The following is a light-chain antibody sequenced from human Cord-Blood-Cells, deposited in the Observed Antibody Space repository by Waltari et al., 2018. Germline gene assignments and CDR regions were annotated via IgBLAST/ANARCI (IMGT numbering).Light chain of an antibody. Sequence: IQLTQSPSSLSASVGDRVTITCRASQGISSYLAWYQQKPGKVPKLLIYAASTLQSGVPSRFSSSGSGTDLTLTISSLQPEDFATYYCQQLNSYPLTFGGGTKVEIK. CDR2: AAS. V-gene: IGKV1-9*01. CDR1: QGISSY. J-gene: IGKJ4*01. CDR3: QQLNSYPLT.